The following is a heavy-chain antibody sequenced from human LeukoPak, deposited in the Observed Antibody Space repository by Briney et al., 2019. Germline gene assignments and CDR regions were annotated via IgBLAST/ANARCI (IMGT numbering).Heavy chain of an antibody. CDR2: ISWNSGSI. V-gene: IGHV3-9*01. CDR3: TKGWGDSSGYVDS. D-gene: IGHD3-22*01. CDR1: GFTFDDYA. J-gene: IGHJ4*02. Sequence: GGSLRLSCAASGFTFDDYAMHWVRQAPGKGLEWVSGISWNSGSIGYADSVRGRFTISRDNAKNSLYLQMNSLRAEDTALYYCTKGWGDSSGYVDSWGQGTLVTVSS.